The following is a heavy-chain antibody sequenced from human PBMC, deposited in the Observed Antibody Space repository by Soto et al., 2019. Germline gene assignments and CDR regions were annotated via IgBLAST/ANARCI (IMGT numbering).Heavy chain of an antibody. CDR1: GFTFTSSA. Sequence: ASVKVSCKASGFTFTSSAVQWVRQARGQRLEWIGWIVVGSGNTNYAQKFQERVTITRDMSTSTAYMELSSLRSEDTAVYYCARDSRFENANFDYWGQGTLVTVSS. J-gene: IGHJ4*02. CDR3: ARDSRFENANFDY. D-gene: IGHD2-8*01. V-gene: IGHV1-58*01. CDR2: IVVGSGNT.